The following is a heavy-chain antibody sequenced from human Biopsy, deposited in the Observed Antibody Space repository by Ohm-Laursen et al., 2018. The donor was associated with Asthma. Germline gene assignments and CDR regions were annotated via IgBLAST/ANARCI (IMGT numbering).Heavy chain of an antibody. CDR3: ARGDSSGWSHYYFDY. V-gene: IGHV3-23*01. CDR1: GFTFSNYA. D-gene: IGHD6-19*01. J-gene: IGHJ4*02. Sequence: SLRLSCSASGFTFSNYAMTWVRQAPGKGLEWVSAISGGGGGTKYADSVKGRFTISRDFYKNTLYLQMDGLRAEDTAVYYCARGDSSGWSHYYFDYWGQGTLVTVSS. CDR2: ISGGGGGT.